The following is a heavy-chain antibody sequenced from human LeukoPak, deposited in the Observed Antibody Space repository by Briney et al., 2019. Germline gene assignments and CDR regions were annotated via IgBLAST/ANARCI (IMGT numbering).Heavy chain of an antibody. D-gene: IGHD3-22*01. Sequence: SETLSLTXTVSGGSISNYYWSWIRQPPGKRLEWIGCISYSGTTYYNVSLKTRVTISVDTSKNQFSLKLTSVTAADTAVYYCARVTSPSSFASSGYYPLDYWGQGILVTVSS. V-gene: IGHV4-59*01. J-gene: IGHJ4*02. CDR3: ARVTSPSSFASSGYYPLDY. CDR1: GGSISNYY. CDR2: ISYSGTT.